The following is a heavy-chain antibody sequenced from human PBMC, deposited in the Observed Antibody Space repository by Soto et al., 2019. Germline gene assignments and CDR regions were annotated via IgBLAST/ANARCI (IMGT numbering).Heavy chain of an antibody. CDR1: GYTFTSYG. CDR3: ARDDSKIWLDYYYYGMDV. Sequence: XSVKVTCEASGYTFTSYGSIWVRQAPGQGLEWMGWISAYNGNTNYAQKLQGRVTMTTDTSTSTAYMELRSLRSDDTAVYYCARDDSKIWLDYYYYGMDVWGQGTTVTVPS. J-gene: IGHJ6*02. CDR2: ISAYNGNT. V-gene: IGHV1-18*04. D-gene: IGHD3-10*01.